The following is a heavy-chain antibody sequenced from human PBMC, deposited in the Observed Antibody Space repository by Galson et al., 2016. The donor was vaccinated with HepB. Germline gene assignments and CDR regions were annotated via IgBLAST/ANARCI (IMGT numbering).Heavy chain of an antibody. Sequence: SETLSLTCTVSGVSIYTYYWSWIRQTPGRGLEWIGYIHYSGSTSHNPSLLSRLTMSLDKSKKQFSLELRSVTAADTAVYYCARRGRDGYNSHFDFWGRGILVTVSS. D-gene: IGHD5-24*01. V-gene: IGHV4-59*01. CDR1: GVSIYTYY. CDR2: IHYSGST. J-gene: IGHJ4*02. CDR3: ARRGRDGYNSHFDF.